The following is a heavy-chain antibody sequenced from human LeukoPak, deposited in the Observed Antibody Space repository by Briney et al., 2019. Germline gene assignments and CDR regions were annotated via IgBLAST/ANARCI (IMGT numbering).Heavy chain of an antibody. Sequence: ASVKVSCKASGYTFTSYDINWVRQATGQGLEWMGWINPNSGGTNYAQKFQGWVTMTRDTSISTAYMELSRLRSDDTAVYYCARASGDGESPQDYFDYWGQGTLVTVSS. CDR2: INPNSGGT. CDR1: GYTFTSYD. J-gene: IGHJ4*02. CDR3: ARASGDGESPQDYFDY. D-gene: IGHD3-10*01. V-gene: IGHV1-2*04.